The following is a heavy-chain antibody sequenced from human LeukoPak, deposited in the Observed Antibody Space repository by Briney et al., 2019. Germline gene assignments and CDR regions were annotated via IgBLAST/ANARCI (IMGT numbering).Heavy chain of an antibody. CDR1: GYTFTSYY. CDR2: IIPIFGTA. Sequence: SVKVSCKASGYTFTSYYMHWVRQAPGQGLEWMGGIIPIFGTANYAQKFQGRVTITADESTSTAYMELSSLRSEDTAVYYCARDDSSSCAFDIWGQGTMVTVSS. V-gene: IGHV1-69*13. J-gene: IGHJ3*02. CDR3: ARDDSSSCAFDI. D-gene: IGHD6-13*01.